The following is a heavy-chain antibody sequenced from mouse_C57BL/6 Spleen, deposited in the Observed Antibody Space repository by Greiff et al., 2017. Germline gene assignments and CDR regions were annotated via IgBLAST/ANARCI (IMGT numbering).Heavy chain of an antibody. D-gene: IGHD1-1*01. Sequence: QVQLQQPGAELVRPGSSVKLSCKASGYTFTSYWMDWVKQRPGQGLEWIGNIYPSDSGTHYNQKFKDKATLTVYKSSSTAYMQLSSLTSEDSAVYYCARRKPTGVAHDYWGQGTTLTVSS. CDR1: GYTFTSYW. CDR3: ARRKPTGVAHDY. V-gene: IGHV1-61*01. CDR2: IYPSDSGT. J-gene: IGHJ2*01.